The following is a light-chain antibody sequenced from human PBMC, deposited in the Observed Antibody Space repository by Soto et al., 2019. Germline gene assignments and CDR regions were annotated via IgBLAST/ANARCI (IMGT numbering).Light chain of an antibody. CDR2: GNS. CDR3: QSYDNSLRGYVV. J-gene: IGLJ2*01. Sequence: QSVLTQPPSVSGAPGQRVTISCTGSDSNIGADYDVHWYQKLPGTAPKLLIYGNSNRPSGVPDRISGSKSGTSASLAITGLQAEDEADYCCQSYDNSLRGYVVFGGGTKLTVL. V-gene: IGLV1-40*01. CDR1: DSNIGADYD.